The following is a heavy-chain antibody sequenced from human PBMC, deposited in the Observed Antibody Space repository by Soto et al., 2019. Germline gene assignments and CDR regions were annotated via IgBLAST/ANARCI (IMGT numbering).Heavy chain of an antibody. CDR3: ARDNLRGGYSYGYPSGYYYGSGSPQPARY. CDR1: GFTFSSYS. V-gene: IGHV3-48*01. D-gene: IGHD3-10*01. J-gene: IGHJ4*02. CDR2: ISSSSSTI. Sequence: GGSLRLSCAASGFTFSSYSMNWVRQAPGKGLEWVSYISSSSSTIYYADSVKGRFTISRDNAKNSLYLQMNSLRAEGTAVYYCARDNLRGGYSYGYPSGYYYGSGSPQPARYWGQGTLVTVPS.